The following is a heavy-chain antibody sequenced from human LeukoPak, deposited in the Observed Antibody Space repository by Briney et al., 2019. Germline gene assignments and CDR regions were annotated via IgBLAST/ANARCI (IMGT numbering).Heavy chain of an antibody. J-gene: IGHJ5*02. CDR2: IFWNDDK. CDR1: GFSLSTCGVG. D-gene: IGHD3-3*01. CDR3: AHSESATIFGVVIIPPVPLFDP. Sequence: GHTLVKPTQTLTLTCTFSGFSLSTCGVGVGWIRQPPGKALEWLALIFWNDDKRYRPSLRRRLTITKDTSKNQVLLTMTIMDPVDTATYYCAHSESATIFGVVIIPPVPLFDPWGQGTLVTVS. V-gene: IGHV2-5*01.